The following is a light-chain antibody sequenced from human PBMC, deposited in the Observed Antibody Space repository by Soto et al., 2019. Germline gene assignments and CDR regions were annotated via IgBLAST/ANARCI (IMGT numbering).Light chain of an antibody. J-gene: IGKJ2*01. CDR2: KAS. Sequence: DIQMTQSPSILSASVGDRVTINCRASQSISAWLAWYQQKPGKAPKLLIYKASNLEIGVPSRFSGSGFGTEFTLTISNLQPDDFATYYCHQYSTYLYTFGQGTKLEIK. V-gene: IGKV1-5*03. CDR1: QSISAW. CDR3: HQYSTYLYT.